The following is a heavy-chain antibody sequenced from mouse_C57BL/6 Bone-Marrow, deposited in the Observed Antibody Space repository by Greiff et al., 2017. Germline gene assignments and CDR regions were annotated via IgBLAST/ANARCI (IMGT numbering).Heavy chain of an antibody. CDR1: GYTFTSYW. V-gene: IGHV1-64*01. J-gene: IGHJ4*01. Sequence: VQLQQPGAELVKPGASVKLSCKASGYTFTSYWMHWVKQRPGQGLEWIGMIHPNSGSTNYNEKFKSKATLTVDKSSSTAYMQLSSLTSEDSAVYACARLGGRGYSMDYWGQGTSVTVSS. D-gene: IGHD1-1*01. CDR2: IHPNSGST. CDR3: ARLGGRGYSMDY.